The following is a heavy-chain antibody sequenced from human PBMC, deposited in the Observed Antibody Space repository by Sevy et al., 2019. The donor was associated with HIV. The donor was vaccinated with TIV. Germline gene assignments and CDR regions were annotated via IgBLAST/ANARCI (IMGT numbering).Heavy chain of an antibody. Sequence: GGSLRLSCAASGFTFSNAWMSWVRQAPGKGLEWVGRIKSKTDGGTTDYAAPVKGRFTISRDVSKNTLYLQMNSLKTEYTAVYYCTTTRAIVVVPATIPDTYYYYVMDVWGQGTTVTVSS. J-gene: IGHJ6*02. D-gene: IGHD2-2*02. CDR3: TTTRAIVVVPATIPDTYYYYVMDV. V-gene: IGHV3-15*01. CDR2: IKSKTDGGTT. CDR1: GFTFSNAW.